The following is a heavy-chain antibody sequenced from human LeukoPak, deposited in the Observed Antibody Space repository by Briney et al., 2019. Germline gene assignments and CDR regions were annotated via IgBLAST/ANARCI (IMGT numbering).Heavy chain of an antibody. CDR2: IYYSGDT. CDR3: ARGGGFRGVIIKGFQH. Sequence: PSETLSLTCTISGDSISNYYWSWIRQPPGRGLEWIGYIYYSGDTDYNPSLKSRVSISVDTSKNQFSLKLSSVTAADTAVYYCARGGGFRGVIIKGFQHWGQGTLVTVSS. D-gene: IGHD3-10*01. J-gene: IGHJ1*01. V-gene: IGHV4-59*12. CDR1: GDSISNYY.